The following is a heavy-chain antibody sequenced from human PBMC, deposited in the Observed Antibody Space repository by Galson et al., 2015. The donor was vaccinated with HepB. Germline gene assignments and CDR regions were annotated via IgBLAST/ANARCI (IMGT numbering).Heavy chain of an antibody. CDR2: ISYEGTNE. D-gene: IGHD3/OR15-3a*01. CDR3: AREGCGTGNYYEASGLCPQFDH. V-gene: IGHV3-30*03. CDR1: GFTFNTYG. Sequence: SLRLSCAASGFTFNTYGMHWVRQSPDKRLEWVAVISYEGTNERYADSVRGRFTISIDKSKKTLYLQMDSLRPEKTAVYYCAREGCGTGNYYEASGLCPQFDHCGQGVLVSVPS. J-gene: IGHJ4*02.